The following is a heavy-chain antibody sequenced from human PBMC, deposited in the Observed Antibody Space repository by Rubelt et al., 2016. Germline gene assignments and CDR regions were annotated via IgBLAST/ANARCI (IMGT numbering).Heavy chain of an antibody. CDR2: INPSGST. Sequence: QVQLQQWGAGLLKPSETLSLTCAVYGGSFSGYYWSWIRKPPGKGLEWIGEINPSGSTNYNPSLKGRVTISVDTSKNQFSLKLSSVTAADTAVYYCARLRSIYYYYGMDVWGQGTTVTVSS. V-gene: IGHV4-34*01. D-gene: IGHD3-16*01. CDR1: GGSFSGYY. CDR3: ARLRSIYYYYGMDV. J-gene: IGHJ6*02.